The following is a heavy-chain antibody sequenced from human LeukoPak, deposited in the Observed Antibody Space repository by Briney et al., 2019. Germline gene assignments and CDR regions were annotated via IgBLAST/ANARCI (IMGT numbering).Heavy chain of an antibody. CDR3: ARTRHYYDSSGYYYFDY. CDR2: IFYSGST. V-gene: IGHV4-59*08. CDR1: GASISGFY. D-gene: IGHD3-22*01. Sequence: SETLSLTCSVSGASISGFYWSWIRQPPGKGLEWIGHIFYSGSTNYNPSLKSRVTISLDTSKNQFSLKLSSVTAADTAVYYCARTRHYYDSSGYYYFDYWGQGTLVTVSS. J-gene: IGHJ4*02.